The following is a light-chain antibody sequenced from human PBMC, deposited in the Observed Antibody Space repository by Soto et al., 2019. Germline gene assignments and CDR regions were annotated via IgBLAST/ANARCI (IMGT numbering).Light chain of an antibody. CDR1: QSVSSN. Sequence: EIVMTQCPATMSVSPGERATLSCRASQSVSSNLAWYQQKPGQAPRLLIYGASTRATGIPARFSGSGSGTEFTLTISSLQSEDFAVHYCQQYNNWPPTFGQGTKVEIK. CDR3: QQYNNWPPT. J-gene: IGKJ1*01. V-gene: IGKV3-15*01. CDR2: GAS.